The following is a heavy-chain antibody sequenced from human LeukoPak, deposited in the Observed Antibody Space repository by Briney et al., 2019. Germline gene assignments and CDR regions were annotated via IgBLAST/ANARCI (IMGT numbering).Heavy chain of an antibody. V-gene: IGHV3-74*01. CDR1: GLTFSSYW. CDR2: INSDGSST. J-gene: IGHJ4*02. Sequence: GGSLRLSCAASGLTFSSYWMHWVRQAPGKGLVWVSRINSDGSSTTYADSVKGRFTISRDNAKNTLHLQMNSLRPEDTAVYYCARAAYCGGDCPLPNSLYWGQGTLVTVSS. D-gene: IGHD2-21*01. CDR3: ARAAYCGGDCPLPNSLY.